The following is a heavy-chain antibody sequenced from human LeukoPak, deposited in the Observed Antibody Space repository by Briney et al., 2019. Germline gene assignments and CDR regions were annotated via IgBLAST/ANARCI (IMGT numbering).Heavy chain of an antibody. J-gene: IGHJ6*03. CDR1: GGTFSSYA. CDR3: ARTIITMVRGVPYYYYMDV. V-gene: IGHV1-69*05. CDR2: IIPIFGTA. Sequence: SVKVSCKASGGTFSSYAISWVRQAPGQGLEWMGGIIPIFGTANYAQKFQGRVTITTDESTSTAYMELSSLRSEDTAVYYCARTIITMVRGVPYYYYMDVWGKGTTVTVSS. D-gene: IGHD3-10*01.